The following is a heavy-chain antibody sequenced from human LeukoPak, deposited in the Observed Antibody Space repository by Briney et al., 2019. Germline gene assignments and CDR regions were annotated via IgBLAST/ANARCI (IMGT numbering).Heavy chain of an antibody. Sequence: GASVKVSCKASGYTFTGYYMHWVRQAPGQGLEWMGWINPNSGGTNYAQKFQGWVTMTRDTSISTAYMELRSLRSDDTAVYYCARDHFEGSSWYPRRIWDYWGQGTLVTVSS. D-gene: IGHD6-13*01. V-gene: IGHV1-2*04. CDR2: INPNSGGT. CDR3: ARDHFEGSSWYPRRIWDY. J-gene: IGHJ4*02. CDR1: GYTFTGYY.